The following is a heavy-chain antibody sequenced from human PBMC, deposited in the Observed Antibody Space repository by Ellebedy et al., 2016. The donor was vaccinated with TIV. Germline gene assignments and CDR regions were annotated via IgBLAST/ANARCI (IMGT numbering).Heavy chain of an antibody. V-gene: IGHV1-69*10. D-gene: IGHD2-21*01. CDR3: GRGRLRWYFDL. Sequence: ASVKVSXKASRGSFSTNVISWVRQAPGQGLEWLGGIIPILGTANYAQKFQGRVAITADKSTSTAYMELSSLRSEDTAVYYCGRGRLRWYFDLWGRGTLVTVSS. J-gene: IGHJ2*01. CDR2: IIPILGTA. CDR1: RGSFSTNV.